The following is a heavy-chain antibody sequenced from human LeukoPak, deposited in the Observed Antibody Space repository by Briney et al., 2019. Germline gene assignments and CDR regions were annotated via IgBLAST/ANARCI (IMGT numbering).Heavy chain of an antibody. CDR2: LYTTGST. Sequence: NPSETLSLTCTVSVGSLRNYHGSWIRQPAGKGLEWVGRLYTTGSTNYKPSLKSRVTVSVDTSRNQFTLKLNFVTAADTAVYYCAREAGDPNGYYYDKSAFDVWGQGTKATVSS. CDR3: AREAGDPNGYYYDKSAFDV. D-gene: IGHD3-22*01. CDR1: VGSLRNYH. J-gene: IGHJ3*01. V-gene: IGHV4-4*07.